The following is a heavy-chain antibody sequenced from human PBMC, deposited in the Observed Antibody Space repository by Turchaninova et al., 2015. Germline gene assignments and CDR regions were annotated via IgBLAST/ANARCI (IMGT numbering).Heavy chain of an antibody. J-gene: IGHJ4*02. Sequence: EVQLVQSGAEVKKPGESLQISCPGSGFSFANLGIGWVRRMTGKGQGWRGIIYPGNADTKYSPSFQGQVTISVDKSISTAYLQYSSLKASDTAIYYCARHVSSSRWSYFDYWGQGTLVTVSS. CDR1: GFSFANLG. D-gene: IGHD6-13*01. CDR2: IYPGNADT. CDR3: ARHVSSSRWSYFDY. V-gene: IGHV5-51*01.